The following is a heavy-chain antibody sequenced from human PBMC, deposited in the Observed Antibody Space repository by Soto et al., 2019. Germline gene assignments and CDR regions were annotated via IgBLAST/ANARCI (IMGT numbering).Heavy chain of an antibody. CDR3: AKGRSNDLLDS. D-gene: IGHD2-8*01. Sequence: LSLTCAASGFTFSSYAMSWVRQAPGKGLEWVSAISPSGGNTYYADSVKGRFTISRDNSKNTLYLQMYSLRAEDTAVYYCAKGRSNDLLDSWGQGSLVTVSS. CDR1: GFTFSSYA. V-gene: IGHV3-23*01. CDR2: ISPSGGNT. J-gene: IGHJ4*02.